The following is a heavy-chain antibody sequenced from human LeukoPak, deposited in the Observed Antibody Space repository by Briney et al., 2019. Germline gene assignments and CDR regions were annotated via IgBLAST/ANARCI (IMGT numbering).Heavy chain of an antibody. CDR3: AKVRGSYPKYYFDY. V-gene: IGHV3-23*01. Sequence: GGSLRLSCAASGFTLSSYAMSWVRQAPGKGLEWVSTIRVSGGSTYYADSVKGRFTISRDNSKNTLYLQMNSLRAEDTAVYYCAKVRGSYPKYYFDYWGQGTLVTVSS. D-gene: IGHD1-26*01. CDR2: IRVSGGST. CDR1: GFTLSSYA. J-gene: IGHJ4*02.